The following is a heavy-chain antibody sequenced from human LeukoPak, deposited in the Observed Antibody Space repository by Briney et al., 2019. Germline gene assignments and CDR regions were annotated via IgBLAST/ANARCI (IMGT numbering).Heavy chain of an antibody. CDR1: GFTFSTYG. D-gene: IGHD6-13*01. V-gene: IGHV3-23*01. CDR3: AEEKEAAGITFFDY. CDR2: MSGSGGST. J-gene: IGHJ4*02. Sequence: GALRLSCAASGFTFSTYGMSWVRQAPGKGLEWVSGMSGSGGSTYYADSVKGRFTISRDNSKNTLYLQMNSLRAEDTAVYYCAEEKEAAGITFFDYWGQGTLVTVSS.